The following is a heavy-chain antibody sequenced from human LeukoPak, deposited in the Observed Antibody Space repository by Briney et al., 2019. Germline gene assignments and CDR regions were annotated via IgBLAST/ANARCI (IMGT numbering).Heavy chain of an antibody. Sequence: GASVKVSFKASGYTFAGYYMHWVRQAPGQGLEWMGWINPNSGGTNYAQRFQGRVTMTRDTSINTAYMELSRLRSDDTAVYYCAREGYYGSGSSWFDPWGQGTLVTVSS. CDR3: AREGYYGSGSSWFDP. CDR1: GYTFAGYY. D-gene: IGHD3-10*01. V-gene: IGHV1-2*02. CDR2: INPNSGGT. J-gene: IGHJ5*02.